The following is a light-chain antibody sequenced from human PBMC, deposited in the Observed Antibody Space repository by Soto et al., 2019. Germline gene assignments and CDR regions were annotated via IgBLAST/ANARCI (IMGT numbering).Light chain of an antibody. V-gene: IGKV3-20*01. J-gene: IGKJ1*01. CDR1: QSVDSRF. CDR3: HQYDSSRT. CDR2: GAS. Sequence: EIVLTQSPGTLSLSPGERATLSCRASQSVDSRFLAWYQQNPGQAPRLLIYGASTRATGIPDRFSGSGSGTDFTLTISRLEPEDFTVYYCHQYDSSRTFGQGTKVEMK.